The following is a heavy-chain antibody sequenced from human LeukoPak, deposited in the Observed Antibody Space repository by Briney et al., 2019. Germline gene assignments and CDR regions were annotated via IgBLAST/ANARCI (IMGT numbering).Heavy chain of an antibody. Sequence: ASVKVSCKASGYTFTSYGISWVRQAPGQRLEWIGWINAGNGNTKYSQKFQGRVTITRDTSASTAYMELSSLRSEDTAVYYCARVPIVGAPTGDYWGQGTLVTVSS. CDR1: GYTFTSYG. V-gene: IGHV1-3*01. J-gene: IGHJ4*02. CDR2: INAGNGNT. CDR3: ARVPIVGAPTGDY. D-gene: IGHD1-26*01.